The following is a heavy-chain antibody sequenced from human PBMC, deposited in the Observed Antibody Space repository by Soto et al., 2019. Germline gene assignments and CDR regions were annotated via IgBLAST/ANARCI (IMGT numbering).Heavy chain of an antibody. D-gene: IGHD6-13*01. CDR3: ARDLAAAGMRVGRVIDD. J-gene: IGHJ4*02. Sequence: QVQLVESGGGVVQPGRSLRLSCAASGFTFSSYAMHWVRQAPGKGLEWVALISYDGSNKYYADSVKGRFTISRDNSKNTLYLHMNSLRADDTAVYYCARDLAAAGMRVGRVIDDWGQGTLVTVSS. CDR2: ISYDGSNK. CDR1: GFTFSSYA. V-gene: IGHV3-30-3*01.